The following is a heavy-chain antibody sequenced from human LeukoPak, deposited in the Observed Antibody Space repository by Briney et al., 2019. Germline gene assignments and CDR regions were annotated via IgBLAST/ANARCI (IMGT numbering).Heavy chain of an antibody. CDR3: ARGVNYDFWGEEASGYYYYYMDV. CDR1: GYTFTSSD. Sequence: ASVKVSCKASGYTFTSSDINWVRQATGQGLEWMGWMNPNSGNTGYAQKFQDRVTMTRDTSISTAYMELSSLRSEDTAVYYCARGVNYDFWGEEASGYYYYYMDVWGKGTTVTVSS. D-gene: IGHD3-3*01. V-gene: IGHV1-8*02. CDR2: MNPNSGNT. J-gene: IGHJ6*03.